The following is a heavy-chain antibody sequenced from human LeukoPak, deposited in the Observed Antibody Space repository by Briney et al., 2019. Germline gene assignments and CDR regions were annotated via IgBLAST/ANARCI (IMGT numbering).Heavy chain of an antibody. CDR2: IYTSGST. CDR1: GGSISSGSYY. CDR3: ASGIAADLY. J-gene: IGHJ4*02. D-gene: IGHD6-13*01. V-gene: IGHV4-61*02. Sequence: SETLSLTCTVSGGSISSGSYYWSWIRQPAGKGLEWIGRIYTSGSTNYNPSLKSRVTISADTSKNQFSLKLSSVTAADTAVYYCASGIAADLYWGQGTLVTVSS.